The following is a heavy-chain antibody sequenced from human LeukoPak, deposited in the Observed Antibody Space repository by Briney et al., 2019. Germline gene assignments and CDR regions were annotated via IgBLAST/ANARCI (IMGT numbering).Heavy chain of an antibody. CDR2: ISSSSSYI. V-gene: IGHV3-21*01. CDR3: ARDTTYYYGSGSDY. Sequence: GGSLRLSCAASGFTFSSYSMNWVRQAPGKGLEWVSSISSSSSYIYYADSVKGRFTIPRDNAKNSLYLQMNSLRAEDTAVYYCARDTTYYYGSGSDYWGQGTLVTVSS. CDR1: GFTFSSYS. D-gene: IGHD3-10*01. J-gene: IGHJ4*02.